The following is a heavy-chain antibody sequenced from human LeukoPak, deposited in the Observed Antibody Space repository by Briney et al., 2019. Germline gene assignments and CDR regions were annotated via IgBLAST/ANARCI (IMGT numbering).Heavy chain of an antibody. Sequence: PGGSLRLSCAASGFTFSDYYMSWIRQAPGKGLEWVSYISSSGSTIYYVDSVKGRFTISRDRSKNTLSLQMNSLRAEDTAVYYCAREKGRGVISPYFDYWGQGTLVTVSS. CDR2: ISSSGSTI. CDR1: GFTFSDYY. D-gene: IGHD3-10*01. J-gene: IGHJ4*02. V-gene: IGHV3-11*01. CDR3: AREKGRGVISPYFDY.